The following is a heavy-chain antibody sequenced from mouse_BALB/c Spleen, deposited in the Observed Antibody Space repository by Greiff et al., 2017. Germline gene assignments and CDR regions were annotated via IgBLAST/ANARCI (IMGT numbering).Heavy chain of an antibody. D-gene: IGHD2-4*01. CDR2: INPDSSTI. CDR1: GFDFSRYW. J-gene: IGHJ4*01. V-gene: IGHV4-1*02. Sequence: EVKVEESGGGLVQPGGSLKLSCAASGFDFSRYWMSWVRQAPGKGLEWIGEINPDSSTINYTPSLKDKFIISRDNAKNTLYLQMSKVRSEDTALYYCARGSTMIYYAMDYWGQGTSVTVSS. CDR3: ARGSTMIYYAMDY.